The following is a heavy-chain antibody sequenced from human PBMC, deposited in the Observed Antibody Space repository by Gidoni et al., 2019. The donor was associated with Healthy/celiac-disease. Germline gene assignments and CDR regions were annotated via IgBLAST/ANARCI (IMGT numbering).Heavy chain of an antibody. CDR2: IYYSGST. Sequence: QVQLQESGPGLVKPSETLSLTCTVAGGSGSRGSYYWSWIRQPPGKGLEWIGYIYYSGSTNYNPSLKSRVTISVDTSKNQFSLKLSSVTAADTAVYYCASALRFPAYYYDSIPPSDIWGQGTMVTVSS. J-gene: IGHJ3*02. V-gene: IGHV4-61*01. CDR3: ASALRFPAYYYDSIPPSDI. CDR1: GGSGSRGSYY. D-gene: IGHD3-22*01.